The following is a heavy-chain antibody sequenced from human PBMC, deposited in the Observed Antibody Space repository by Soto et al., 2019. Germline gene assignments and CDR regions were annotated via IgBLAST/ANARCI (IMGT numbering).Heavy chain of an antibody. CDR1: GYTFTSYD. CDR2: MNPNSGNT. V-gene: IGHV1-8*01. CDR3: ARGPTTWFDY. J-gene: IGHJ4*02. D-gene: IGHD1-26*01. Sequence: AAVKFSCTASGYTFTSYDINWVRQATGQGLEWMGWMNPNSGNTGYAQKFQGRVTMTRNTSISTAYMELSSLRSEDTAVYYCARGPTTWFDYWGQGTLVTVSS.